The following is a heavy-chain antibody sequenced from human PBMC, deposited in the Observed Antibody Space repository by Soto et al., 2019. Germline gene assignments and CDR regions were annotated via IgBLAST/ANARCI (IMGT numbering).Heavy chain of an antibody. Sequence: GGSLRLSCAASGFTFSSYWMSWVRQAPGKGLEWVANIKQDGSEKYYVDSVKGRFTISRDNAKNSLYLQMNSLRAEDTAVYYCARDPYDYGDYFDYWGQGTLVTVSS. CDR1: GFTFSSYW. D-gene: IGHD4-17*01. J-gene: IGHJ4*02. CDR2: IKQDGSEK. V-gene: IGHV3-7*01. CDR3: ARDPYDYGDYFDY.